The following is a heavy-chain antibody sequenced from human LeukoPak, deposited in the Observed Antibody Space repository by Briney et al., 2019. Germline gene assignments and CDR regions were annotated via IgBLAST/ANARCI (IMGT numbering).Heavy chain of an antibody. CDR2: IYHSGST. J-gene: IGHJ4*02. CDR1: GYSISSGYY. Sequence: SETLSLTCTVSGYSISSGYYWGWIRQPPGKGLEWIGSIYHSGSTYYNPSLKSRVTISVDTSKNQFSLKLSSVTAADTAVYYCASFTPQVVPAVMIPDWGQGTLVTVSS. D-gene: IGHD2-2*01. V-gene: IGHV4-38-2*02. CDR3: ASFTPQVVPAVMIPD.